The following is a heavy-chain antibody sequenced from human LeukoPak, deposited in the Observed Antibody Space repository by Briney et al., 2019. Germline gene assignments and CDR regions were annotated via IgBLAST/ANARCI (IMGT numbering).Heavy chain of an antibody. CDR3: AKAGYGGSSTTSYSDY. V-gene: IGHV3-30*18. D-gene: IGHD2-15*01. CDR2: ISHDGRSK. Sequence: AGGSLTLSCAASGFTFSDVGMHWVRHAPGKGLEWVAIISHDGRSKYYADSVKGRFTISRDNSRYTVYLQMNSLRAEDTAVYYCAKAGYGGSSTTSYSDYWGQGTLVTVSS. CDR1: GFTFSDVG. J-gene: IGHJ4*02.